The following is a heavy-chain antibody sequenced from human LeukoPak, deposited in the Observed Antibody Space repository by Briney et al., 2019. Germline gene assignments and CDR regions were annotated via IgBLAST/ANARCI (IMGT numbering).Heavy chain of an antibody. CDR2: IYPADSET. V-gene: IGHV5-51*06. CDR3: ARATCVNGICYTLY. D-gene: IGHD2-8*01. J-gene: IGHJ4*02. CDR1: GFIFTGYW. Sequence: GESLKISCKGSGFIFTGYWIVWVRQMPGKGLEWMGIIYPADSETTYNPSFQGHITISADRSSTPAHLQWSSLKASDTAIYYCARATCVNGICYTLYWGQGSLVTVSS.